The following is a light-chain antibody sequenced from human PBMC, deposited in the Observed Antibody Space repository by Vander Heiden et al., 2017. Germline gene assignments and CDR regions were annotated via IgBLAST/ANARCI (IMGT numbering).Light chain of an antibody. V-gene: IGKV3-11*01. CDR3: QQRRNWPPT. Sequence: EIVLTQSPATLSLSPGERATLSCRASQSVSRFLAWYQQKPGQAPRLLIYDASNRATGIPARFTGSASGTDFTLTMSSLEPEDFAVYYCQQRRNWPPTFGHGTKVDIK. CDR1: QSVSRF. J-gene: IGKJ3*01. CDR2: DAS.